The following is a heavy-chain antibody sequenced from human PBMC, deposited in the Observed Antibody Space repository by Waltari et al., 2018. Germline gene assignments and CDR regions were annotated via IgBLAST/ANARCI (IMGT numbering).Heavy chain of an antibody. CDR1: GGSLSSSCYF. CDR2: IYYSGRT. J-gene: IGHJ6*03. V-gene: IGHV4-39*01. CDR3: AREVPRNGYIGLIYYYMDV. D-gene: IGHD5-12*01. Sequence: QLQLQESGPGLVKPAASLSHTCTVSGGSLSSSCYFWAWIRQPPGKGLAWIGSIYYSGRTYYNLSLKSRVTISVDRSTNQVSLKLTSVTAADTAVYFCAREVPRNGYIGLIYYYMDVWGKGTTVTVSS.